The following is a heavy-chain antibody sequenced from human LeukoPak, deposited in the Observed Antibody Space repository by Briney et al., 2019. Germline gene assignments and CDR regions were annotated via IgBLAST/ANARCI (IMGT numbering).Heavy chain of an antibody. J-gene: IGHJ4*02. D-gene: IGHD3-10*01. CDR3: TTDLGTYYHGSQRLIPIDY. CDR2: IKSKTDGETT. CDR1: GFTFTNAW. Sequence: GGSLRLSCVDSGFTFTNAWMSWVRQAPGKGLEWIGRIKSKTDGETTNYAEPVRGRFTISRDDSKSTVYLQMNSLKIEDTAVYYCTTDLGTYYHGSQRLIPIDYWGQGTLVTVSS. V-gene: IGHV3-15*01.